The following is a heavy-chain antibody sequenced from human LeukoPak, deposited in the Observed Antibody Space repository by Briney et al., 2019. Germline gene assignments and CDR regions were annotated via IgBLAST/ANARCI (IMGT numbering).Heavy chain of an antibody. J-gene: IGHJ4*02. Sequence: GASVKVSCKACGYTFTSYGIRWVRQAPGQRLEWMGWISAYNGNTSYLQKLQGRVTMTTDTSTSTAYMELRSLRSDDTAVYYCAVHYDSSGYLYYFDYWGQGTLVTVSS. D-gene: IGHD3-22*01. CDR3: AVHYDSSGYLYYFDY. CDR1: GYTFTSYG. V-gene: IGHV1-18*01. CDR2: ISAYNGNT.